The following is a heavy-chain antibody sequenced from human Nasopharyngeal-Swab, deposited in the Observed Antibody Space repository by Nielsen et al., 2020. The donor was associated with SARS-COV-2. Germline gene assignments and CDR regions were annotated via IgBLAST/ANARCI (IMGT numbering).Heavy chain of an antibody. CDR2: IKSKTDGGTT. V-gene: IGHV3-15*01. CDR1: GFTFSSYW. CDR3: TTDPGYCSSTSCYSYYYYYMDV. D-gene: IGHD2-2*03. J-gene: IGHJ6*03. Sequence: GESLKISCAASGFTFSSYWMSWVRQAPGKGLEWVGRIKSKTDGGTTDYAAPVKGRFTISRDDSKNTLYLQMNSLKTEDTAVYYCTTDPGYCSSTSCYSYYYYYMDVWGKGTTVTVSS.